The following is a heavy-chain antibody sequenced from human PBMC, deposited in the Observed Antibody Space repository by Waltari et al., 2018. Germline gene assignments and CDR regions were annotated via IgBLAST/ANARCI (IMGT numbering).Heavy chain of an antibody. J-gene: IGHJ5*02. D-gene: IGHD6-6*01. Sequence: QVQLVQSGAEVKKPGASVKVSCKASGYTFTGYYMHWVRQAPGQGLEWMGRINPNSGGTNYAQKFQGRVTMTRDTSISTAYMELSRLRSDDTAVYYCARDPRYSSSVEDWFDPWGQGTLVTVSS. CDR2: INPNSGGT. CDR3: ARDPRYSSSVEDWFDP. V-gene: IGHV1-2*06. CDR1: GYTFTGYY.